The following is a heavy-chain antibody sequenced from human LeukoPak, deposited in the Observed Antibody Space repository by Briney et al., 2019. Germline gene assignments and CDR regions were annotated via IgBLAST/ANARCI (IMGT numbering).Heavy chain of an antibody. D-gene: IGHD4-17*01. J-gene: IGHJ4*02. CDR3: ARDEHYVRAQFDY. V-gene: IGHV3-33*01. Sequence: PGGSLRLSCAASGFTFSNYGMHWVRQAPGKGLEWVAVIWYDGSNKYYADSVKGRFTISRDNSKSTLYLQMNSLRAEDSAVYYCARDEHYVRAQFDYWGQGTLVTVSS. CDR2: IWYDGSNK. CDR1: GFTFSNYG.